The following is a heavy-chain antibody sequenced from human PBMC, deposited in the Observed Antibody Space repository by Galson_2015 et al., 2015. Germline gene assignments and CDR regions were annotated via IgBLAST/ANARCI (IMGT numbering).Heavy chain of an antibody. CDR2: IYYSGST. CDR1: GGSISSSTNH. J-gene: IGHJ4*02. D-gene: IGHD3-3*01. CDR3: AMSVRMLEFY. Sequence: SETLSLTCTVSGGSISSSTNHWGWIRQSPGKGLEWIGSIYYSGSTYHNPSLKSRVTISIDKSKNQFSLKVNSVIAADTAVYYCAMSVRMLEFYWGQGNLVTVS. V-gene: IGHV4-39*07.